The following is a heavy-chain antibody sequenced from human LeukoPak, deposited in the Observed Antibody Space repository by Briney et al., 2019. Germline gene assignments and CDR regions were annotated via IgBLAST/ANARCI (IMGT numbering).Heavy chain of an antibody. CDR3: AKEDHYGDYPRTLDY. V-gene: IGHV3-30*18. D-gene: IGHD4-17*01. J-gene: IGHJ4*02. CDR2: ISYDGSNK. CDR1: GFTFSSYG. Sequence: PGRSLRLSCAASGFTFSSYGMHWVRQAPGKGLGWVAVISYDGSNKYYADSVKGRFTISRDNSKNTLYLQMNSLRAEDTAVYYCAKEDHYGDYPRTLDYWGQGTLVTVSS.